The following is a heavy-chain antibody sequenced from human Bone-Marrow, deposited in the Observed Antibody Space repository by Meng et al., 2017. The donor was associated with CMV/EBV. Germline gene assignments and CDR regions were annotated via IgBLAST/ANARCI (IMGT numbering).Heavy chain of an antibody. CDR3: ARGGSYQLLSYYYYGMDV. CDR1: GYTFTSYD. V-gene: IGHV1-8*01. CDR2: MNPNSGNT. J-gene: IGHJ6*02. D-gene: IGHD2-2*01. Sequence: ASVKVSCKASGYTFTSYDINWVRQATGQGLEWMGWMNPNSGNTGYAQKFQGRVTMTRNTSISTAYMELSSLRSEDTAVYYCARGGSYQLLSYYYYGMDVWGQGTTVTGSS.